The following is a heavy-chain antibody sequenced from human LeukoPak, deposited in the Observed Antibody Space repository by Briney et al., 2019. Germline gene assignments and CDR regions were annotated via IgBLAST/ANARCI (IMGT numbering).Heavy chain of an antibody. J-gene: IGHJ6*02. CDR3: ARGGYYDSSGYPPAAYYYYGMDV. Sequence: GGSLRLSCAASGFTFSSNYMSWVRQAPGKGLEWVSVIYSGGSTYYADSVKGRFTISRDNSKNTLYLQMNSLRAEDTAVYYCARGGYYDSSGYPPAAYYYYGMDVWGQGTTVTVSS. CDR1: GFTFSSNY. CDR2: IYSGGST. D-gene: IGHD3-22*01. V-gene: IGHV3-66*01.